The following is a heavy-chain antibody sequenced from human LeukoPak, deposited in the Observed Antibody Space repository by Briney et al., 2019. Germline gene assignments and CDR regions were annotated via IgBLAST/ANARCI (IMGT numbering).Heavy chain of an antibody. CDR1: VGSFSGYY. D-gene: IGHD3-10*01. V-gene: IGHV4-34*03. CDR3: CMVRGVPYGPDYYYYGMDV. J-gene: IGHJ6*02. Sequence: PSETLSLTCAVYVGSFSGYYWSWIRHPPWKGLEWIGEINRSGSTNYNPSLKSRVTISIDKPKNQFSLKLSSVTAADTAVYYCCMVRGVPYGPDYYYYGMDVWGQGTTVTVSS. CDR2: INRSGST.